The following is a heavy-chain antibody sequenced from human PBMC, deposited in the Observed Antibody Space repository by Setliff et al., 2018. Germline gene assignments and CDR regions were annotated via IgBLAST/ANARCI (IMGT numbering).Heavy chain of an antibody. V-gene: IGHV3-48*01. J-gene: IGHJ4*02. CDR3: ARDRLTSARYWTSDY. CDR2: ISHGGATK. CDR1: GFPLYTYD. Sequence: GGSLRLSCAASGFPLYTYDMNWVRQAPGKALEWISFISHGGATKYYADSVKGRFTISRDNAKNSVFLDMNSLRVDDTATYYCARDRLTSARYWTSDYWGQGTLVTVSS. D-gene: IGHD2-8*02.